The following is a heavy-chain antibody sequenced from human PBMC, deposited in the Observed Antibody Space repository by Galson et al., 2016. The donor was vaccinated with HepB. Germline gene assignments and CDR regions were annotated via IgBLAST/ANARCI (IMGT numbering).Heavy chain of an antibody. CDR1: GFPFSDFG. CDR3: AGVVACRGTWNLGKNRCVGYFDS. J-gene: IGHJ4*02. Sequence: SLRLSCAVSGFPFSDFGMTWVRQAPGKGLEWVSYVSGSGGSAYLADSVKGRFSISSDNSKNPLYLQMNSLRGEDTAIYFCAGVVACRGTWNLGKNRCVGYFDSWGQGTLVSVSS. D-gene: IGHD3-16*02. CDR2: VSGSGGSA. V-gene: IGHV3-23*01.